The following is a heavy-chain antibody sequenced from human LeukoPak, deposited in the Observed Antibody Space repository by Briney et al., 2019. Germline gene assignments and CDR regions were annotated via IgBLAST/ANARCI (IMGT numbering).Heavy chain of an antibody. CDR3: ARVFSGWYFYFDS. CDR1: GFTFSSYW. D-gene: IGHD6-19*01. CDR2: INSDGSST. V-gene: IGHV3-74*01. Sequence: GGSLRLSCAAPGFTFSSYWMHWVRQAPGKGLVWVSRINSDGSSTTYADSVKGRFTISRDNAKNTLYLQMNSLRAEDTAMYYCARVFSGWYFYFDSWGQGTLVTVSS. J-gene: IGHJ4*02.